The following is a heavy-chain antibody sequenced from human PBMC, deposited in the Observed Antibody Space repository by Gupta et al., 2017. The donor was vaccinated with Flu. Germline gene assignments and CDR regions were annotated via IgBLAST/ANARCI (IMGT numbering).Heavy chain of an antibody. Sequence: TLVKPTQTLTLTCTFSGFSLSTSGVGVGWIRPPPGKALQWLAFIYWDDFKRYNPSLSSRITVSKDASKNHVVLTLTNMEPADTATYYCAHTIPPGTWGQGTPVTVSS. CDR2: IYWDDFK. CDR1: GFSLSTSGVG. CDR3: AHTIPPGT. J-gene: IGHJ5*02. V-gene: IGHV2-5*02.